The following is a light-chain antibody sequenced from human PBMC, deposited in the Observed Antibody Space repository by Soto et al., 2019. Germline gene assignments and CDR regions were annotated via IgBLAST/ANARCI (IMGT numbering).Light chain of an antibody. Sequence: DIQMTQSPSTLSASVGDRVTITCRASQSISSWLAWYRQKPGKAPKLLIYKASSLQSGVPSRFSGSGSGTEFTLTISSLQPDDFATYYCQQYKSYSLTFGGGTKVDIK. J-gene: IGKJ4*01. CDR1: QSISSW. CDR2: KAS. V-gene: IGKV1-5*03. CDR3: QQYKSYSLT.